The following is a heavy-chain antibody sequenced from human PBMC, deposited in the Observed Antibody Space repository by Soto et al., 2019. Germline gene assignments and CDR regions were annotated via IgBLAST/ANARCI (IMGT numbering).Heavy chain of an antibody. CDR3: GGAEAGPNKY. CDR2: MNHLGSS. CDR1: GASFTGHY. Sequence: QVQLQQWGAGLLKPSATLSLTCTVHGASFTGHYWSWVRQSPGKGLEWIGEMNHLGSSNYNPSLKRRVILSVDTSKKQFSVNLRSVTAVDTAVYFCGGAEAGPNKYWGQGTLVTVSS. J-gene: IGHJ4*02. V-gene: IGHV4-34*01. D-gene: IGHD6-13*01.